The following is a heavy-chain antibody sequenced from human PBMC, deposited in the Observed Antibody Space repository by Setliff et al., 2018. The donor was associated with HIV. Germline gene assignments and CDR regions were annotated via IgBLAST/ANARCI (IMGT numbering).Heavy chain of an antibody. V-gene: IGHV1-3*01. CDR2: INAGNGNR. CDR3: ARREHPCGGDCYSVGPFDF. Sequence: ASVKVSCKTSGYTFKSYDINWVRQAPGQRPEWMARINAGNGNREYSPKFQGRVTITADTSASTMYMELSSLRSEDTAVYYCARREHPCGGDCYSVGPFDFWGQGTMVTVSS. D-gene: IGHD2-21*02. CDR1: GYTFKSYD. J-gene: IGHJ3*01.